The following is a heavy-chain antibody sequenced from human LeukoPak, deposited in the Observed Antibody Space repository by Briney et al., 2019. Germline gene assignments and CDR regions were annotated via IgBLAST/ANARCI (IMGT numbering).Heavy chain of an antibody. D-gene: IGHD5-24*01. V-gene: IGHV4-39*01. J-gene: IGHJ3*01. CDR1: GGTITRSAYY. CDR2: IYSNGDT. Sequence: PSETLSLTCTASGGTITRSAYYWVWVRQSPGRGLEWLGSIYSNGDTYYNPSFESRVTIAIETSKNQFSLKMTSVTAADTAAYYCISRGFRLPLDAFDVWGQGTRVAVSS. CDR3: ISRGFRLPLDAFDV.